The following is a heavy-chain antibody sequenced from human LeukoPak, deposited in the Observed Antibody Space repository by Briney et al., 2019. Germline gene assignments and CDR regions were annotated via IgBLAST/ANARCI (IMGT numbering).Heavy chain of an antibody. CDR3: AKDHAGSGRAFEY. CDR1: GFTFRMSG. V-gene: IGHV3-30*04. J-gene: IGHJ4*02. D-gene: IGHD3-10*01. Sequence: GGSLRLSCATSGFTFRMSGVHWVRPAPGKGLEWVALMSSDGINSYYADSVKGRFTVSRDTSKDIVYLQMNSLRADDTAIYYCAKDHAGSGRAFEYWGQGTLLTVSS. CDR2: MSSDGINS.